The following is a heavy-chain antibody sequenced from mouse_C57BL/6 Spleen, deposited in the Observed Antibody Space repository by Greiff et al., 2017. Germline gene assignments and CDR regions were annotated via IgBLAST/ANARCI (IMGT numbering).Heavy chain of an antibody. J-gene: IGHJ3*01. CDR2: IDPANGNT. CDR3: ARGYDYDGAWFAY. V-gene: IGHV14-3*01. CDR1: GFNIKNTY. Sequence: EVKLVESVAELVRPGASVKLSCTASGFNIKNTYMHWVKQRPEQGLEWIGRIDPANGNTKYAPKFPGKATITADTSSNTAYLQLSSLTSEDTAIYYCARGYDYDGAWFAYWGQGTLVTVSA. D-gene: IGHD2-4*01.